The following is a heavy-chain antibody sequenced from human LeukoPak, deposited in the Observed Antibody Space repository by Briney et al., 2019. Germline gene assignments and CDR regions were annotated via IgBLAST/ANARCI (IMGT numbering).Heavy chain of an antibody. V-gene: IGHV3-21*01. Sequence: GGSLRLSCAASGFTFSSYNMNWVRQAPGKGLEWVSSITSSSSYIYYADSVKGRFTISRDNAKNSLYLQMNSLRAEDTAVYYCARGLGSYSGGHWGQGNQVTVSS. CDR2: ITSSSSYI. D-gene: IGHD1-26*01. J-gene: IGHJ4*02. CDR3: ARGLGSYSGGH. CDR1: GFTFSSYN.